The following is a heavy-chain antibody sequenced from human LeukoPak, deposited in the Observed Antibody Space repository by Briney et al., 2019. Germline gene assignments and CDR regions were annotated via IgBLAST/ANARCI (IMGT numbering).Heavy chain of an antibody. CDR1: GYTFTSYD. V-gene: IGHV1-8*01. CDR2: MNPNSGNT. D-gene: IGHD3-3*01. CDR3: ARGSRFGVVGRDAFDI. J-gene: IGHJ3*02. Sequence: ASVKVSCEASGYTFTSYDINWVRQATGQGLEWMGWMNPNSGNTGYAQKFQGRVTMTRNTSISTAYMELSSLRSEDTAVYYCARGSRFGVVGRDAFDIWGQGTVVTVSS.